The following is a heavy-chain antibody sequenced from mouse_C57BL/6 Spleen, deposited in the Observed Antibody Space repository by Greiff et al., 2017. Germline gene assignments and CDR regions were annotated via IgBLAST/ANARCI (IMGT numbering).Heavy chain of an antibody. D-gene: IGHD2-3*01. CDR2: INPSNGGT. V-gene: IGHV1-53*01. CDR3: ARGEWLLRGWYFDV. CDR1: GYTFTSYW. Sequence: QVQLQQPGTELVKPGASVKLSCKASGYTFTSYWMHWVKQRPGQGLEWIGNINPSNGGTNYNEKFKSKATLTVAKSSSTAYMQLSSLTSEDSAVYYCARGEWLLRGWYFDVWGTGTTVTVSS. J-gene: IGHJ1*03.